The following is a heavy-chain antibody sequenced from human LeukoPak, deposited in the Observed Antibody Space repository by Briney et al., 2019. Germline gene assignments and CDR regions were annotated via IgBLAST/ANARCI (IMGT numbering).Heavy chain of an antibody. J-gene: IGHJ4*02. CDR3: ARASLYY. V-gene: IGHV3-7*01. CDR2: IKQDGSEK. CDR1: GFTLSSYW. D-gene: IGHD3-16*01. Sequence: GGSLRLSCAASGFTLSSYWMSWVRQAPGKGLEWVANIKQDGSEKYYVDSVKGRFTISRDNAKNSLYLQMNSLRAEDTAVYYCARASLYYWGQGTLVTVSS.